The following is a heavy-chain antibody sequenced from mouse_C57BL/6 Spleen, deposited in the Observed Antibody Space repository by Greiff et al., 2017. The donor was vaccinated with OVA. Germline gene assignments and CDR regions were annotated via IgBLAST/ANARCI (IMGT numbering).Heavy chain of an antibody. Sequence: VQLKQSGPELVKPGASVKISCKASGYTFTDYYMNWVKQSHGKSLEWIGDINPNNGGTSYNQKFKGKATLTVDKSSSTAYMELRSLTSEDSAVYYCARSRDYDVDPWFAYWGQGTLVTVSA. CDR1: GYTFTDYY. D-gene: IGHD2-4*01. CDR2: INPNNGGT. J-gene: IGHJ3*01. V-gene: IGHV1-26*01. CDR3: ARSRDYDVDPWFAY.